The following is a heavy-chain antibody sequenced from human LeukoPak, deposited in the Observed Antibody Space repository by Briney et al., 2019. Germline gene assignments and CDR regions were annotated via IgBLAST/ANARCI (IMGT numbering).Heavy chain of an antibody. V-gene: IGHV4-59*01. Sequence: SETLSLTCTVSGGSISSYYWSWIRQPPGKGLEWIGYIYYSGGTNYNPSLKSRVTISVDTSKNQFSLKLSSVTAADTAVYYCARGYDFWSGYYGRMDVWGQGTTVTVSS. J-gene: IGHJ6*02. D-gene: IGHD3-3*01. CDR1: GGSISSYY. CDR2: IYYSGGT. CDR3: ARGYDFWSGYYGRMDV.